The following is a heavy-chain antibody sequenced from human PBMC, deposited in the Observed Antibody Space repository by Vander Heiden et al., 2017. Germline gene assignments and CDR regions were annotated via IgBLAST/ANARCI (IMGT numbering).Heavy chain of an antibody. CDR1: GFTFSSYG. CDR2: IWYDGSNK. D-gene: IGHD2-8*02. CDR3: ARESSTIKGGGKSGGPTGA. V-gene: IGHV3-33*01. J-gene: IGHJ5*02. Sequence: QVQLVESGGGVVQPGRSLRLSCAASGFTFSSYGMHWVRQAPGKGLEGVAVIWYDGSNKYYADSVKGRFTISRDNSKNTLYLQMNSLRAEDTAVYYCARESSTIKGGGKSGGPTGAWGQGTLVTVSS.